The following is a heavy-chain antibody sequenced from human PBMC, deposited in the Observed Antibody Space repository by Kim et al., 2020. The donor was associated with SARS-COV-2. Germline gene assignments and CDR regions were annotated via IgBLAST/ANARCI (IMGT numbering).Heavy chain of an antibody. J-gene: IGHJ4*02. D-gene: IGHD3-10*01. V-gene: IGHV3-7*03. CDR3: ARGVGPDY. CDR1: GFTFSSFW. Sequence: GGSLRLSCAASGFTFSSFWMSGVRQAPGKGLELVANIKQDGSKKYYVDSEKGRFTISRDNAKNSLYLQMDSLRAEDTAVYYCARGVGPDYWGQGTLVTVS. CDR2: IKQDGSKK.